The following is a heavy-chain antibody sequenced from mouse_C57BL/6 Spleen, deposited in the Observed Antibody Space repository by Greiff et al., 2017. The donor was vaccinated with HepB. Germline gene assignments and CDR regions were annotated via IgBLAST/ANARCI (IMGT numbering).Heavy chain of an antibody. V-gene: IGHV5-4*03. CDR2: ISDGGSYT. CDR3: ARDPLITTVVAPMDY. CDR1: GFTFSSYA. Sequence: MLVESGGGLVKPGGSLKLSCAASGFTFSSYAMSWVRQTPEKRLEWVATISDGGSYTYYPDNVKGRFTISRDNAKNNLYLQMSHLKSEDTAMYYCARDPLITTVVAPMDYWGQVTSVTVSS. D-gene: IGHD1-1*01. J-gene: IGHJ4*01.